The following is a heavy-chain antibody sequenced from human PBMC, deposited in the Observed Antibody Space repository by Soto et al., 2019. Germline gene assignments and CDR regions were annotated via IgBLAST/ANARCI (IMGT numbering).Heavy chain of an antibody. CDR2: INAYNVYNGNT. D-gene: IGHD2-15*01. Sequence: QVQLVQSGAEVKKPGASVKVSCKASGYTFTSFGISWVRQAPGQGLEWMGWINAYNVYNGNTNYAQNLQGRVTMTTDTSTSTAYTELRSLSSDATAVYYCARARIFYGLDVWGQGTTVTVSS. CDR3: ARARIFYGLDV. CDR1: GYTFTSFG. J-gene: IGHJ6*02. V-gene: IGHV1-18*01.